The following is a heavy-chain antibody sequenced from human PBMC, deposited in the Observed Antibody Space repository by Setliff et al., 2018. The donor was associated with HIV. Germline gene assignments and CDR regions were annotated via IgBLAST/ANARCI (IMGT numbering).Heavy chain of an antibody. D-gene: IGHD3-22*01. CDR2: IYHSGST. Sequence: ETLSLTCAVSGASISNSNWWSWVRQPPRKGLEWIGEIYHSGSTNYNPSLQSRVTISVDKSKSQFSLKLNSVTAADTAVYYCGGNGYYSIDYWGQGTLVTVSS. CDR3: GGNGYYSIDY. J-gene: IGHJ4*02. CDR1: GASISNSNW. V-gene: IGHV4-4*02.